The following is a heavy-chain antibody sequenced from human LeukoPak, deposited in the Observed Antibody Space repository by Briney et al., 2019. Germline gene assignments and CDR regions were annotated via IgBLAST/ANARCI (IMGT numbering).Heavy chain of an antibody. CDR1: GFTFSSYA. CDR3: AKGDVVTAIFPLDY. V-gene: IGHV3-23*01. D-gene: IGHD5-12*01. CDR2: ISGSGGTT. J-gene: IGHJ4*02. Sequence: PGGSLRLSCAASGFTFSSYAMSWVRQAPGKGLEWVSGISGSGGTTYYADSVQGRFTISRDNSKKTLFLQMSSPRAEDTAVYYCAKGDVVTAIFPLDYWGQGTLVIVSS.